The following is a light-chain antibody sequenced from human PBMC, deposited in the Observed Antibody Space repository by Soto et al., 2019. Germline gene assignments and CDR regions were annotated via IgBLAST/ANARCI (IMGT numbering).Light chain of an antibody. V-gene: IGLV2-8*01. Sequence: QSALTQPPSASGSPGQSVTISCTGTSSDVGGYDYVSWYQQHPGKAPKLMIYEVTKRPSGVPDRFSGSKSGNTASLTVSGLPAEDEAEYYCSSYAGSNNFVFGTGTKLTVL. CDR3: SSYAGSNNFV. CDR2: EVT. J-gene: IGLJ1*01. CDR1: SSDVGGYDY.